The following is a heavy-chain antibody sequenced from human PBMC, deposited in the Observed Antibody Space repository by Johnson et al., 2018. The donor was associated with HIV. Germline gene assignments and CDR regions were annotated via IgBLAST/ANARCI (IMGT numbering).Heavy chain of an antibody. D-gene: IGHD5-12*01. Sequence: VQLVESGGDLVQPGGSLGLSCAASGFTFSSYAMSWVRQAPGRGLEWVSSISGTGGSTYYADSVKGRFTIPRDNSKNTLFLQMNSLRADDTAVYYCAKSQDRSAYDYDFDLWGQGTMVTVSS. J-gene: IGHJ3*01. CDR1: GFTFSSYA. CDR2: ISGTGGST. CDR3: AKSQDRSAYDYDFDL. V-gene: IGHV3-23*04.